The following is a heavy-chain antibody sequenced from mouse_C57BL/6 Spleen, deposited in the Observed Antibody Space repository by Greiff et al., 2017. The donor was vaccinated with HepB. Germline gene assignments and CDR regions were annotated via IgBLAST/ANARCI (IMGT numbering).Heavy chain of an antibody. J-gene: IGHJ2*01. V-gene: IGHV1-69*01. CDR1: GYTFTSYW. D-gene: IGHD1-1*01. Sequence: VQLQQPGAELVMPGASVKLSCKASGYTFTSYWMHWVKQRPGQGLEWIGEIDPSDSYTNYNQTFKGKSTLTVDKSSSTAYMQLSSLTSEDSAVYYCAREAVVATGYFDYWGQGTTLTVSS. CDR3: AREAVVATGYFDY. CDR2: IDPSDSYT.